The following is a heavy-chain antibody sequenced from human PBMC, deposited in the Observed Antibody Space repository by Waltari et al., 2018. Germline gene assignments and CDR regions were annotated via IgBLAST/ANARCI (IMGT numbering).Heavy chain of an antibody. Sequence: QVHLQESGPGLVKPSETLSLTCTVSGGSMSGNYWNWIRQPAAKGLEYIGRCFTSGTTNYNPSLKSRVSMSIDTSKGQFSLHLTSVTAADTAVYYCARAQERRDAFDFWGKGTMVTVSS. CDR3: ARAQERRDAFDF. CDR2: CFTSGTT. D-gene: IGHD1-1*01. CDR1: GGSMSGNY. V-gene: IGHV4-4*07. J-gene: IGHJ3*01.